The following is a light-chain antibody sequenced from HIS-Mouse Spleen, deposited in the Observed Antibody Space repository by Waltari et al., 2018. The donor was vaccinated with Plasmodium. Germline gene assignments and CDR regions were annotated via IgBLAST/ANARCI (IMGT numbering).Light chain of an antibody. V-gene: IGLV3-25*03. CDR1: ALPKPY. CDR2: KDS. J-gene: IGLJ3*02. CDR3: QSADSSGTYWV. Sequence: SYDLTQPPSVSVSPGQTARITCPGAALPKPYPYWYQQKPGQAPVLVIYKDSERPSGIPERFSGSSSGTTVTLTISGVQAEDEADYYCQSADSSGTYWVFGGGTKLTVL.